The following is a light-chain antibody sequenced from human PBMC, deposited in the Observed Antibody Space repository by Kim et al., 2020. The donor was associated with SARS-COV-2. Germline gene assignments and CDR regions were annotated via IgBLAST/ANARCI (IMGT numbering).Light chain of an antibody. CDR1: RLRSYY. CDR2: GKD. V-gene: IGLV3-19*01. J-gene: IGLJ3*02. Sequence: SSELTQDPAVSVALGQTVRITCQGDRLRSYYASWYQQKAGQAPLLVFYGKDKRPFGLPDRFSGSGSGDTASLIITGAQAEDEADYFCQSRDRSGNRVFGGGTQLTVL. CDR3: QSRDRSGNRV.